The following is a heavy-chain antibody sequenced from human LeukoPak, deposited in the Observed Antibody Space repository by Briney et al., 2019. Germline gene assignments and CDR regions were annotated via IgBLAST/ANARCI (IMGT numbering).Heavy chain of an antibody. J-gene: IGHJ4*02. CDR1: GVSISSNLW. Sequence: SGTLSLTCAVSGVSISSNLWWTWVRQPPGKGLEWIAEIHHSGSINYNPSLKSRVTISVDKAKNQFSLNLNSVTAADTAVYYCARGGDRSFDYWGQGTLSPSPQ. V-gene: IGHV4-4*02. D-gene: IGHD3-10*01. CDR3: ARGGDRSFDY. CDR2: IHHSGSI.